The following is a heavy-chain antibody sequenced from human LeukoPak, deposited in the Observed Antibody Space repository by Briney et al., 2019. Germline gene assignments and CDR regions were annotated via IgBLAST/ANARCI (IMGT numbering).Heavy chain of an antibody. CDR2: ISERGGSI. J-gene: IGHJ4*02. CDR3: AERGVVIRGILVIGYHQEAYHYDF. V-gene: IGHV3-23*01. D-gene: IGHD3-10*01. CDR1: GMSLTNYG. Sequence: GGSLRLSCVVSGMSLTNYGMTWVRQAPGKGLEWVSYISERGGSITYADSVKGRFTISRDTSLNTLYLQMNNLRAEDTAVYFCAERGVVIRGILVIGYHQEAYHYDFWGQGVLVTVSS.